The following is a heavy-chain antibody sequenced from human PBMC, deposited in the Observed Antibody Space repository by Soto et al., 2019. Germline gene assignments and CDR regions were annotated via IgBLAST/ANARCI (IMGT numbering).Heavy chain of an antibody. J-gene: IGHJ4*02. CDR1: GYAFTSYA. D-gene: IGHD1-26*01. CDR2: INAGNGNT. CDR3: ARDIPKGACYLDY. Sequence: ASVKVSCNASGYAFTSYAMHWVRQAPGQRLEWMGWINAGNGNTKYSQKFQGRFTISRDNTRNSLNLQMNSLRAEDTAVYYCARDIPKGACYLDYWGQGTLVTVSS. V-gene: IGHV1-3*01.